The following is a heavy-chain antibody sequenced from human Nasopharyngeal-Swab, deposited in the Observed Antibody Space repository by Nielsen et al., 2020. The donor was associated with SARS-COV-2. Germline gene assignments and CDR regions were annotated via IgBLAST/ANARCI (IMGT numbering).Heavy chain of an antibody. CDR3: ASGYSGDYEFWRGSVIERHGLDV. V-gene: IGHV4-4*01. CDR2: IFHSGRT. J-gene: IGHJ6*02. D-gene: IGHD3/OR15-3a*01. Sequence: PGKGLEWIGEIFHSGRTNYNPSLMRGVTISVDKTRNQFSLRLTSVTASDTAVYFCASGYSGDYEFWRGSVIERHGLDVWGQGTTVTVSS.